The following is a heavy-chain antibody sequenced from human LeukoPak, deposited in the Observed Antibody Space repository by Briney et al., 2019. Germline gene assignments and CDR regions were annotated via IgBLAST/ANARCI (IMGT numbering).Heavy chain of an antibody. CDR3: AREAAEDAFDI. D-gene: IGHD6-25*01. Sequence: SVKVSCKASGGTFSSYAISWVRQAPGQGLEWMGGIIPIFGTANYAQKFQGRVTITADKSTSTAYMELSSLRSDDTAVYYCAREAAEDAFDIWGQGTMVTVSS. J-gene: IGHJ3*02. CDR1: GGTFSSYA. CDR2: IIPIFGTA. V-gene: IGHV1-69*06.